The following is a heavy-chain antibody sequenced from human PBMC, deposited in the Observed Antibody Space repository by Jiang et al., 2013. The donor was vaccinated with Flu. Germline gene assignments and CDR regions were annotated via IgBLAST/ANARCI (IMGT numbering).Heavy chain of an antibody. D-gene: IGHD1-26*01. CDR3: ATENYYSFDY. V-gene: IGHV3-48*03. Sequence: FTISRDNAKNSLYLQMSSLRAEDTAVYYCATENYYSFDYWGQGTLVTVSS. J-gene: IGHJ4*02.